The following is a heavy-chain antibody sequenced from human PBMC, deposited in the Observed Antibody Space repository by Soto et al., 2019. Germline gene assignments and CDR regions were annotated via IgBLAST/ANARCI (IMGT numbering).Heavy chain of an antibody. V-gene: IGHV1-46*01. J-gene: IGHJ4*02. D-gene: IGHD2-21*02. Sequence: QVQLMQSGAEVKKPGASVKVSCKASGDTFTDYYIHWVRQAPGQGLEWMGTVNPSGGHTTYAQHFLGRVTRTXAXSXXTLYMELTSLTSADTAVYYCARGGHVVVVTAALAYWGQGTLVTVSS. CDR3: ARGGHVVVVTAALAY. CDR1: GDTFTDYY. CDR2: VNPSGGHT.